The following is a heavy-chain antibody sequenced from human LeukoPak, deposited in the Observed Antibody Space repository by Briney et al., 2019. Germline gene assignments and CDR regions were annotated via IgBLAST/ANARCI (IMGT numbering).Heavy chain of an antibody. D-gene: IGHD4-23*01. Sequence: GGSLRLSCAPSGFTFSTYAMSWVRQAPGKGLECVSALSGNGNTIYYADSVKGRFTISRDNSKNTLSLQMNSLRAEDTAVYYCAKALYGGHDYWGQGTLVTVSS. J-gene: IGHJ4*02. CDR3: AKALYGGHDY. V-gene: IGHV3-23*01. CDR1: GFTFSTYA. CDR2: LSGNGNTI.